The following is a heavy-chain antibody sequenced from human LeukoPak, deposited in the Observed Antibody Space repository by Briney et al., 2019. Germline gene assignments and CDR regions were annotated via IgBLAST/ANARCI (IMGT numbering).Heavy chain of an antibody. Sequence: AVTVTCYAAGYTFSSDDYCRMRPPPIPGKGWKGFIPNYNGNTNYAQKLQGRVTMTTDTSTSTAYMEQWSLRSDDSAVYCCARVLWSSGWYSYNWFDGWGQRTPVT. D-gene: IGHD6-19*01. CDR3: ARVLWSSGWYSYNWFDG. CDR2: IPNYNGNT. V-gene: IGHV1-18*01. J-gene: IGHJ5*02. CDR1: GYTFSSDD.